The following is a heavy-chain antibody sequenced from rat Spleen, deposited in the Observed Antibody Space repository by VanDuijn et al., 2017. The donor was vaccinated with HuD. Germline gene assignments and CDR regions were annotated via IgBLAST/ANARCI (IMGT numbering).Heavy chain of an antibody. D-gene: IGHD4-3*01. CDR3: VRQDTSGYSNWFAY. Sequence: EVQLVESGGGLVQPGRSLKLSCAASGFTFSSYDMAWVRQAPTKGLEWVATFSYDGSNTYYRDSVKGRFTVSRENAKSTLYLLMDSLRSEDTATYFCVRQDTSGYSNWFAYWGQGTLVTVSS. J-gene: IGHJ3*01. V-gene: IGHV5-29*01. CDR2: FSYDGSNT. CDR1: GFTFSSYD.